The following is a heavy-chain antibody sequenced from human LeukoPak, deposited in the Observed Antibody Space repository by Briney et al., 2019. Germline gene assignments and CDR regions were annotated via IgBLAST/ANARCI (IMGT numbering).Heavy chain of an antibody. CDR2: IYYSGST. Sequence: SETLSLTCTVSGGSISSYYWSWIRQPPGKGLEWIGYIYYSGSTNYNPSLKSRVTISVDTSKNQFSLKLSSVTAADTAVYYCAREGAAVRAFDIWGQGTMVTVSS. V-gene: IGHV4-59*01. CDR3: AREGAAVRAFDI. CDR1: GGSISSYY. D-gene: IGHD6-13*01. J-gene: IGHJ3*02.